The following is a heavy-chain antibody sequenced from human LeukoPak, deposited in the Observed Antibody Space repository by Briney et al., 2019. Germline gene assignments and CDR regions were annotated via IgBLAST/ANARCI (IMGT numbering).Heavy chain of an antibody. J-gene: IGHJ4*02. CDR3: ATGGAVAGRFAY. Sequence: GGSLRLSCAVSGFSFSSNCMSWVRQAPGKGLEWVAKIKEDGNEIYYVDSVKGRFTISRDNTKNSLFLQMNSLRAEDTAVYYCATGGAVAGRFAYWGQGTLVTVSS. CDR1: GFSFSSNC. CDR2: IKEDGNEI. D-gene: IGHD6-19*01. V-gene: IGHV3-7*01.